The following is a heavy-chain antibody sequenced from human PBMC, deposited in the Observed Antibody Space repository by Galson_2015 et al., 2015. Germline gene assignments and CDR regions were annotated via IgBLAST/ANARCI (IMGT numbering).Heavy chain of an antibody. V-gene: IGHV5-51*01. J-gene: IGHJ6*02. CDR2: IYPGDSDT. CDR3: ARLSYCSSITCYYYYGLGV. D-gene: IGHD2-2*01. Sequence: LEWMGIIYPGDSDTRYSPTFQGQVTISADKSISTAYLQWSSLRASDTAMYYCARLSYCSSITCYYYYGLGVWGQGTTVTVSS.